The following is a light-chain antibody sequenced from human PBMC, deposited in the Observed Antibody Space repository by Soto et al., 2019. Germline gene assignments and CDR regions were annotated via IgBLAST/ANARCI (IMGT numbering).Light chain of an antibody. CDR1: QDISNY. CDR3: QQYDNLPLV. Sequence: DIQMTQSPSSLSASVGDRVTITCQASQDISNYLNWYQQKPGKAPKLLIYDASNLETGVPSRFSGSGSGTDFTFTISSLQPVDIATYYCQQYDNLPLVFGPGTKVDIK. CDR2: DAS. J-gene: IGKJ3*01. V-gene: IGKV1-33*01.